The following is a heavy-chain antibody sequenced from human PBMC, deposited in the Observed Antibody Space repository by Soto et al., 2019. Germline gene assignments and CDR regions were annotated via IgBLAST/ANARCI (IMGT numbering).Heavy chain of an antibody. Sequence: GASVKVSCKASGGTFSSYAISCVRQAPGQGLEWMGGIIPIFGTANYAQKFQGRVTITADESTSTAYMELSSLRSEDTAVYYCARKSGTYEYYYYYGMDVWGQGTTVTVSS. CDR3: ARKSGTYEYYYYYGMDV. D-gene: IGHD1-7*01. J-gene: IGHJ6*02. V-gene: IGHV1-69*13. CDR1: GGTFSSYA. CDR2: IIPIFGTA.